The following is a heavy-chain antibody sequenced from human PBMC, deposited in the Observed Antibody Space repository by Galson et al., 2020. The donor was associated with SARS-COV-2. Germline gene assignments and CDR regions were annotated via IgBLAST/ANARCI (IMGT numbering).Heavy chain of an antibody. D-gene: IGHD3-10*01. CDR3: ARDRDFRGYFDL. V-gene: IGHV4-31*03. J-gene: IGHJ2*01. Sequence: SETLSLTCTVSGGSISSGAYYWSWVRQYPRTGLEWIGYIYYTGGTSYNPSLKSRVSMSVDTSKNQFSLKLTSVTAADTAVYYCARDRDFRGYFDLWGRGALVTVSS. CDR2: IYYTGGT. CDR1: GGSISSGAYY.